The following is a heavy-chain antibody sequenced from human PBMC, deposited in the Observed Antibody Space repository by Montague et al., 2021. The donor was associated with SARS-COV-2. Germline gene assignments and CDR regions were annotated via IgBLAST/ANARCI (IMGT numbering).Heavy chain of an antibody. D-gene: IGHD3-22*01. J-gene: IGHJ5*02. Sequence: SETLSLTCTVTGDSIISDNYYWCWIQQPPGKRLECVGFIYDSGSXSYNPSLHSRVTITIDTSKNQFSLNLMSVTPADTAVYYCVKGSGYPWGQGTLVTVSS. CDR2: IYDSGSX. V-gene: IGHV4-61*01. CDR3: VKGSGYP. CDR1: GDSIISDNYY.